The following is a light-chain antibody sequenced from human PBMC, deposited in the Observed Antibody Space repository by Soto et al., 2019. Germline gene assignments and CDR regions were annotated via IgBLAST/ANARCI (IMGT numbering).Light chain of an antibody. Sequence: EIALTQSPGTLSLSPGERATLSCRASKSVSSSYLAWYQQQPGQAPRILIDGASSRATGIPDRFRGSGSGTDFTLTISRREPEDFAVYYGQQYGSSPRTFGQGTKVDIK. CDR2: GAS. CDR3: QQYGSSPRT. V-gene: IGKV3-20*01. CDR1: KSVSSSY. J-gene: IGKJ1*01.